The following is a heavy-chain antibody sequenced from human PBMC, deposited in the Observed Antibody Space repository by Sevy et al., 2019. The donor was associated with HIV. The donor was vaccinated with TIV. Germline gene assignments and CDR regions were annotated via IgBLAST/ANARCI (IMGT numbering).Heavy chain of an antibody. CDR2: INQGGSEE. J-gene: IGHJ4*02. CDR3: ARDYDFWTHYFDY. V-gene: IGHV3-7*01. CDR1: GFTFSAYW. Sequence: GESLKISCAASGFTFSAYWMSWVRQAPGKGLEWVATINQGGSEEYYVDSVKGRFTISRDNPKSSLYLQMNSLRAEDKAVYYCARDYDFWTHYFDYWGPGTLVTVSS. D-gene: IGHD3-3*01.